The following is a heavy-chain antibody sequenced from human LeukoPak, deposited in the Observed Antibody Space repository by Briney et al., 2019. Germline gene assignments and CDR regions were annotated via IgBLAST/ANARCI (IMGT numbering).Heavy chain of an antibody. CDR2: IYTSRST. J-gene: IGHJ3*02. Sequence: SETLSLPCTVSGGSISSYYGSWLRQPAGKGLEWIGRIYTSRSTNYNPSLKRRVTMSVDTPKNQFSLKPSSVTAADTAVYYCARGFTVTEAFDIWGQGTMVTVSS. CDR1: GGSISSYY. D-gene: IGHD1-14*01. CDR3: ARGFTVTEAFDI. V-gene: IGHV4-4*07.